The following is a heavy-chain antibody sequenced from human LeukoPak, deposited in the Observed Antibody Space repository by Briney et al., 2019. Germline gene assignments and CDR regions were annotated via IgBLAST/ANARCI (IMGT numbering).Heavy chain of an antibody. CDR2: ISAYNGNT. J-gene: IGHJ4*02. D-gene: IGHD1-26*01. CDR1: DYTFTSYG. CDR3: ARDTIVGAADFAY. Sequence: ASVKVSCKASDYTFTSYGISWVRQAPGKGLEWMGWISAYNGNTNYAQKLQGRVTMTTDTSTSTAYTELRSLRSDDTAVYYCARDTIVGAADFAYWGQGTLVTVSS. V-gene: IGHV1-18*01.